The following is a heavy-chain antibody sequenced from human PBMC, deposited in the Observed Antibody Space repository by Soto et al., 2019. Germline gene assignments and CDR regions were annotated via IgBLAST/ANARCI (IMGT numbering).Heavy chain of an antibody. CDR2: IYYTGTH. Sequence: SETLSLTCSFSGGSVINYYWSWVRQPPGKRLEWIGYIYYTGTHDYNPSLRGRATISVDTSKDQFSLKLTSVTAADTAVYYCARDRDRHSSGLPSFDPWGQGILVTVSS. J-gene: IGHJ5*02. CDR1: GGSVINYY. V-gene: IGHV4-59*02. D-gene: IGHD3-22*01. CDR3: ARDRDRHSSGLPSFDP.